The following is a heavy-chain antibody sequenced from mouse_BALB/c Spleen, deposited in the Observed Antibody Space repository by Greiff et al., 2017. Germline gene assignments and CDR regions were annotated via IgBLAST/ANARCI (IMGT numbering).Heavy chain of an antibody. CDR3: TSTHHRYDDGDYYAMDY. CDR2: ISYSGST. V-gene: IGHV3-8*02. D-gene: IGHD2-14*01. CDR1: GDSIPSVY. Sequence: VQLQESGPSLVKPSQTLSLTCFVTGDSIPSVYWNWIRQSPGNKLEYMGYISYSGSTYYNPSLKSRISITRDTSKNQYYLQLNSVTTEDTATYYCTSTHHRYDDGDYYAMDYWGQGTAVTVSS. J-gene: IGHJ4*01.